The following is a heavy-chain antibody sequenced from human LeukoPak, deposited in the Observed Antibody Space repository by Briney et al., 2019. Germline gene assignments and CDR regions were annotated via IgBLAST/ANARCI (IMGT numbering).Heavy chain of an antibody. CDR2: IYYSGST. V-gene: IGHV4-59*01. D-gene: IGHD2-21*01. J-gene: IGHJ6*03. CDR3: ARAPRTSRIFYYMDV. Sequence: PSETLSLTCTVSGGSISSYYWSWIRQPPGKGLEWIGYIYYSGSTNYNPSLKSRVTISVDTSKNQFSLKLSSVTAADTAVYYCARAPRTSRIFYYMDVWGKGTTVTVSS. CDR1: GGSISSYY.